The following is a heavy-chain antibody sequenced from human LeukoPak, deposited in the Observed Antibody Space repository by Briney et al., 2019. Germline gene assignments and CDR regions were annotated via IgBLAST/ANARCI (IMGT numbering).Heavy chain of an antibody. CDR2: IYYSGST. Sequence: SETLSLTCTVSGGSISSSSYYWGWIRQPPGKGLEWIGSIYYSGSTYYNPSLTSRVTISVDTSKNQFSLKLSSVTAADTAVYFCARVPDGYNRGPFDCWGQGTLVTVSS. J-gene: IGHJ4*02. CDR1: GGSISSSSYY. CDR3: ARVPDGYNRGPFDC. D-gene: IGHD2-21*02. V-gene: IGHV4-39*07.